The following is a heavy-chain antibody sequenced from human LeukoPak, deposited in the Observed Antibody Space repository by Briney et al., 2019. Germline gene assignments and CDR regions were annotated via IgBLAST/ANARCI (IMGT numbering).Heavy chain of an antibody. Sequence: SETLSLTCTVSGGSISSSTYYWGWIRQPPGKGLEWIGTIYNSGSTYYNPSLKSRVTISVDTSKNLFSLKLRSVAAADTAVYYCARGGYSSSWYQGAFDIWGQGTMVTVSS. CDR1: GGSISSSTYY. CDR2: IYNSGST. CDR3: ARGGYSSSWYQGAFDI. J-gene: IGHJ3*02. V-gene: IGHV4-39*02. D-gene: IGHD6-13*01.